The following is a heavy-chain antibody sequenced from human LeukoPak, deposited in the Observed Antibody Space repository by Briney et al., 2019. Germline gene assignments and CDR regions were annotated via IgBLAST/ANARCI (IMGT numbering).Heavy chain of an antibody. J-gene: IGHJ4*02. CDR1: GGSISSSNW. D-gene: IGHD6-19*01. CDR3: ARRPYSSGWSDY. CDR2: IYHSGST. Sequence: SGTLSLTCAVSGGSISSSNWWSWVRQPPGKGLEWIGEIYHSGSTNYNPSPKSRVTTSVDKSKNQFSLKLSSVTAADTAVYYCARRPYSSGWSDYWGQGTLVTVSS. V-gene: IGHV4-4*02.